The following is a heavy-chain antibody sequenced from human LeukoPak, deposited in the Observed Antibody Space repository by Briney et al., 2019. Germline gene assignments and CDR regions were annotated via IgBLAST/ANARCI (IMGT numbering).Heavy chain of an antibody. CDR3: ARERYCTSATRYVGTPFDY. Sequence: GGSLRLSCAASGFTFSTYYMTWVRQAPGKGLEWVAGIKQDGSENYYVDSVKGRFTIPRDNSKSSLSLQMNSLRAEDTALYFCARERYCTSATRYVGTPFDYWGQGTLVTVSS. V-gene: IGHV3-7*01. J-gene: IGHJ4*02. D-gene: IGHD2-2*01. CDR2: IKQDGSEN. CDR1: GFTFSTYY.